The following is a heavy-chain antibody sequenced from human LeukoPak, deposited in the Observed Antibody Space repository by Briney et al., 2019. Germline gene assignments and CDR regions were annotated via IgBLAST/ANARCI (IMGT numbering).Heavy chain of an antibody. D-gene: IGHD2-15*01. V-gene: IGHV1-2*02. CDR1: GYTFTGYY. Sequence: ASVKVSCKASGYTFTGYYMHWVRQAPGHGLEWMGWIYPNSGGTNYAQKFHGRVTMTRDTSISTAYMELSSLRSDDTAVYYCARGYCSGGSCYEFDYWGQGTLVTVSS. CDR3: ARGYCSGGSCYEFDY. CDR2: IYPNSGGT. J-gene: IGHJ4*02.